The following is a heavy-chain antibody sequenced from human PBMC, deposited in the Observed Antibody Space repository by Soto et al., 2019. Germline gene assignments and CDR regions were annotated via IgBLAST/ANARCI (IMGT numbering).Heavy chain of an antibody. CDR2: LSYDGSNK. CDR1: GFTFSSYG. Sequence: PGGSLRLSCPASGFTFSSYGMDWVRQAPGKGLELVAVLSYDGSNKYYADFVKGRFTISRENSKNTLYLQMNSLRAEDTAVYYCAKPCRRTYPYYYYGMDFWGQGTTVTVSS. J-gene: IGHJ6*02. CDR3: AKPCRRTYPYYYYGMDF. V-gene: IGHV3-30*18. D-gene: IGHD2-2*01.